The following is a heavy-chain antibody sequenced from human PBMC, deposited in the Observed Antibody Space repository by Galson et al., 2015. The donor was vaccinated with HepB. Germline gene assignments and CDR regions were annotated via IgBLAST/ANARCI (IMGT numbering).Heavy chain of an antibody. D-gene: IGHD3-22*01. CDR2: IWYDGINK. CDR1: EFTFSNYD. CDR3: AKDRPTYYYDSSGYYFDAFDI. J-gene: IGHJ3*02. Sequence: SLRLSCAASEFTFSNYDMHWVRQAPGKGLEWVAFIWYDGINKFYADSVKGRFTISRDNSKNMLYLQMSSLRAEDTAVYYCAKDRPTYYYDSSGYYFDAFDIWGQGTMVTVSS. V-gene: IGHV3-33*06.